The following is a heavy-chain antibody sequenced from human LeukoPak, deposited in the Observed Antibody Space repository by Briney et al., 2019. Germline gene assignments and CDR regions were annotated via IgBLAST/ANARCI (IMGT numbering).Heavy chain of an antibody. V-gene: IGHV4-30-4*01. CDR1: GGSISSGDYY. Sequence: SETLSLTCTVSGGSISSGDYYWSWIRQPPGKGLEWIGYIYYSGSTYYNPSLKSRVTISVDTSKNQFSLKLSSVTAADTAVYCCARSGVLLWFGESPYFDYWGQGTLVTVSS. CDR3: ARSGVLLWFGESPYFDY. J-gene: IGHJ4*02. D-gene: IGHD3-10*01. CDR2: IYYSGST.